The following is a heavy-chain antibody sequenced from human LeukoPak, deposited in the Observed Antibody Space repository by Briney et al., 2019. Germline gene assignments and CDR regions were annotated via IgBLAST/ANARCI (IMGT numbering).Heavy chain of an antibody. J-gene: IGHJ4*02. CDR3: AKAPYSGYDFDY. CDR1: GFTFSSYA. CDR2: TSSDGRNK. Sequence: GRSLRLSCAASGFTFSSYAMHWVRQAPGKGLEWVAVTSSDGRNKYYADSVKGRFTISRDNSKNTLYLQMYSLRSEDTAVYYCAKAPYSGYDFDYWGQGTLVTVSS. V-gene: IGHV3-30*04. D-gene: IGHD5-12*01.